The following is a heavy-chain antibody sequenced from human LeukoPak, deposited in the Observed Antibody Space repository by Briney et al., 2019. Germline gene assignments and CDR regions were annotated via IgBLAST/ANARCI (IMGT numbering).Heavy chain of an antibody. J-gene: IGHJ4*02. CDR3: ARIGYNHYFDY. D-gene: IGHD5-24*01. CDR1: GYTFTGNY. CDR2: INPNSGGT. V-gene: IGHV1-2*02. Sequence: ASVKVSCKASGYTFTGNYIHWVRQAPGQGLEWMGWINPNSGGTNYAQTFQGRVTMTRDTSITTAYLELSRLRSDDTAVYYCARIGYNHYFDYWGQGTLVTVSS.